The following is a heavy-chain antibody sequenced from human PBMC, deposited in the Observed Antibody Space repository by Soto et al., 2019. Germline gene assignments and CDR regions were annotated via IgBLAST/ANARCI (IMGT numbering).Heavy chain of an antibody. J-gene: IGHJ4*02. V-gene: IGHV4-59*08. D-gene: IGHD3-22*01. CDR1: GGSISSYY. CDR3: ARGNYDSSGYDY. Sequence: PSETLSLTCTVSGGSISSYYWSWIRQPPGKGLEWIGYIYYSGSTNYNPSLKSRVTISVDTSKNQFSLNPSSVTAADTAVYYCARGNYDSSGYDYWGQGTLVTVSS. CDR2: IYYSGST.